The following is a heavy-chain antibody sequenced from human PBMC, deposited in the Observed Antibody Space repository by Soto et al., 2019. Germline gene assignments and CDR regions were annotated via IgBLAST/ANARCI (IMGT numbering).Heavy chain of an antibody. Sequence: SGPTLVNPTQTLTLTCTFSGFSLTTSGVGVGWIRQPPGKALKWLALIYWNDDKHYSPSLRSRLTITKDTSTNQVVLTMSNMDPVDTATYYCVHRNYYFGSGSYYQGSSFDYWGQGTLVTVSS. J-gene: IGHJ4*02. CDR2: IYWNDDK. D-gene: IGHD3-10*01. CDR1: GFSLTTSGVG. CDR3: VHRNYYFGSGSYYQGSSFDY. V-gene: IGHV2-5*01.